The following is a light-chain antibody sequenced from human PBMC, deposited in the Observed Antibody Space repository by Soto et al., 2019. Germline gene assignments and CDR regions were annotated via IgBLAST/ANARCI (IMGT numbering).Light chain of an antibody. V-gene: IGKV3-15*01. Sequence: EIVMTQSPATLSVSPGERATLSCRASQSVSNNLAWYQQKPGQAPRLLIYGASTRATGIPAMFSGSGSGTEFTLTISSLQSEDFAVYYCQQYNNWPPWTFGQGTKVEIK. CDR1: QSVSNN. CDR3: QQYNNWPPWT. J-gene: IGKJ1*01. CDR2: GAS.